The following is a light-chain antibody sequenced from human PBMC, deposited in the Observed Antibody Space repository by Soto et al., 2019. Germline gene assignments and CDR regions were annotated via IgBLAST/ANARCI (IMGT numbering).Light chain of an antibody. J-gene: IGKJ4*01. CDR2: LAS. Sequence: DVVITQYPLSLPVTPGEPASISCRSSQSLLHSNGYNYLAWFLQKAGQSPQLLIYLASSRASGVPDRFSGSGSGTDFTLEISSVEAEDVGIYYCMQLLHPPLTFGGGTKVDIK. V-gene: IGKV2-28*01. CDR1: QSLLHSNGYNY. CDR3: MQLLHPPLT.